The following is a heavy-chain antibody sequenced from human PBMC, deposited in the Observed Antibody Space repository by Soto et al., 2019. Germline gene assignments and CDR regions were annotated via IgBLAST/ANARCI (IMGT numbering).Heavy chain of an antibody. CDR1: GGSISSGDYY. J-gene: IGHJ5*02. V-gene: IGHV4-30-4*01. CDR3: ARERPDGARLDP. Sequence: QVQLQESGPGLVKPSQTLSLTCTVSGGSISSGDYYWSWIRQPPGKGLEWIGHIYYSGSTFYNPSLKSRVTISVDTSKNQFSLKLSSVPAADTAVYYCARERPDGARLDPWGQGTLVTVSS. D-gene: IGHD6-6*01. CDR2: IYYSGST.